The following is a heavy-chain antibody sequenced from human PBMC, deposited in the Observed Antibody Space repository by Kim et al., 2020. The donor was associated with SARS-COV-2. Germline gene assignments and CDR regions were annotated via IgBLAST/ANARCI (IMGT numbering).Heavy chain of an antibody. CDR1: GFALSRFS. J-gene: IGHJ6*01. D-gene: IGHD3-16*01. V-gene: IGHV3-48*02. CDR3: ARVKLWYDSYNDPMDV. Sequence: GGSLRLSCGASGFALSRFSMNWVRQAPGKGLEWLSFIISTGSSTYYADSVKGRFTISRDNAKNSLYLQMNSLRDDDTAVYYCARVKLWYDSYNDPMDVWG. CDR2: IISTGSST.